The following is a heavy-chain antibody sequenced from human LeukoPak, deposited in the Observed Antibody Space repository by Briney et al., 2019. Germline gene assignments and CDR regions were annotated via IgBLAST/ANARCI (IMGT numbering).Heavy chain of an antibody. CDR1: GYTFTGYY. D-gene: IGHD6-13*01. CDR3: ARETYSSSLYFDY. V-gene: IGHV1-2*06. Sequence: ASVEVSCKASGYTFTGYYMHWVRQAPGQGLEWMGRINPNSGGTNYAQKFQGRVTMTRDTSISTAYMELSRLRSDDTAVYYCARETYSSSLYFDYWGQGTLVTVSS. J-gene: IGHJ4*02. CDR2: INPNSGGT.